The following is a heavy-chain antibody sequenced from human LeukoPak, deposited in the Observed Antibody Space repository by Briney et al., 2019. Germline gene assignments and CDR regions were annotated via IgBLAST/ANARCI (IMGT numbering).Heavy chain of an antibody. Sequence: GASVKVSCKASGYTFTNYGISWVRQAPGQGLEWMGWISTYNGNTNYVQKLQGRVTMTTDTSTSTAYMELRSLRSDDTAVYYCARAFCVGDCFVLHIYFDSWGLGTLVTVSS. CDR1: GYTFTNYG. CDR3: ARAFCVGDCFVLHIYFDS. J-gene: IGHJ4*02. D-gene: IGHD2-21*02. V-gene: IGHV1-18*01. CDR2: ISTYNGNT.